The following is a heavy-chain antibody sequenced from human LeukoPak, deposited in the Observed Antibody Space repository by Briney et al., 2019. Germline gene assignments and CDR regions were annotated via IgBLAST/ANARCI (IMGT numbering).Heavy chain of an antibody. CDR2: IYSSGSN. V-gene: IGHV4-39*01. J-gene: IGHJ4*02. D-gene: IGHD6-19*01. CDR1: GGSISSSSYY. CDR3: AGWYSSGWWGN. Sequence: PSETLSLTCTVSGGSISSSSYYWGWIRQPPGKGLEWIGSIYSSGSNYYNPSLESRVTTSVDTSKNQFSLKLSSVTAADTAVYYCAGWYSSGWWGNWGQGTLVIVSS.